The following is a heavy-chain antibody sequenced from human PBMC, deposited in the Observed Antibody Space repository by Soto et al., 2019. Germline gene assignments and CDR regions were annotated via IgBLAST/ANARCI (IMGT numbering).Heavy chain of an antibody. Sequence: VGSLRLSCAASGFTFDDCTMHWVRQAPGKGLEWVYLISWDGGSTYYADSVKGRFTISRDNSKNSLYLQMNSLRTEDTALYYCAKPRDGANXAFDIWGDGTMVT. CDR3: AKPRDGANXAFDI. J-gene: IGHJ3*02. CDR1: GFTFDDCT. CDR2: ISWDGGST. V-gene: IGHV3-43*01.